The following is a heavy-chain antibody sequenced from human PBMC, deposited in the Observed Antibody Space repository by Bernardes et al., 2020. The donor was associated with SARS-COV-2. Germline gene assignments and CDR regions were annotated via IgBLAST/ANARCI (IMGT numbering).Heavy chain of an antibody. Sequence: GGSLRLSCAASGFSFNSYGMHWVRQAPGNGLEWVAVIWYDGSKKYYGDSVKGRFTISRDNSKNTLYLQMDSLRAEDTAVYYCVRGAWRSFVTDSDYWGQGTLVTVSS. CDR3: VRGAWRSFVTDSDY. D-gene: IGHD1-26*01. CDR1: GFSFNSYG. V-gene: IGHV3-33*01. CDR2: IWYDGSKK. J-gene: IGHJ4*02.